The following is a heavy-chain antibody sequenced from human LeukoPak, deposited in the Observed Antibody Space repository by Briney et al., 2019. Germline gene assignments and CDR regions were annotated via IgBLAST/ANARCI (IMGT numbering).Heavy chain of an antibody. V-gene: IGHV1-2*02. J-gene: IGHJ4*02. CDR3: ASGDILTGYYNHYFDY. Sequence: ASVKVSCKASGYTFTGYYMHWVRQAPGQGLEWMGWINPNSGGTNYAQKFQGRVTMTRDTSISTAYMELSRLRSDDTAVYYCASGDILTGYYNHYFDYWGQGTLVTVSS. CDR2: INPNSGGT. D-gene: IGHD3-9*01. CDR1: GYTFTGYY.